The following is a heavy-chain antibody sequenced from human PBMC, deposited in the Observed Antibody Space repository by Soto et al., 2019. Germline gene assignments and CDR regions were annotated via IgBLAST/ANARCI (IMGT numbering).Heavy chain of an antibody. CDR2: IYHSGST. CDR3: AAGGGLPRYY. CDR1: GGSISSGGYS. V-gene: IGHV4-30-2*01. D-gene: IGHD5-12*01. J-gene: IGHJ4*02. Sequence: QLQLQESGSGLVKPSQTLSLTCAVSGGSISSGGYSWSWIRQPPGKGLEWIGYIYHSGSTYYNPSLTSRVTLSVDRSKNQFSLKLSSVPAADTAVYSCAAGGGLPRYYWGQGTLVTVSS.